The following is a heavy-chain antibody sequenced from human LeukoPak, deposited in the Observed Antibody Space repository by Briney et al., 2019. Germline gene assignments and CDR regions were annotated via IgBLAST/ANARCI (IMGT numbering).Heavy chain of an antibody. CDR1: GGSISTYY. Sequence: PSETLSLTCTVSGGSISTYYWRWIRQPPGKGLEWIGYVYYSGTTNYKYKSSLKSRVTISVDTSKNQFSLRLSSVTAADTAVYYCARSDRDLWYFDLWGRGTLVTVSS. CDR3: ARSDRDLWYFDL. CDR2: VYYSGTT. V-gene: IGHV4-59*01. J-gene: IGHJ2*01.